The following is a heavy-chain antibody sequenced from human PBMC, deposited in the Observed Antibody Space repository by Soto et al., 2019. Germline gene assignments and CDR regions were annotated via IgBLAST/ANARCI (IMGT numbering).Heavy chain of an antibody. J-gene: IGHJ4*02. CDR1: SDSISSSY. Sequence: SETLSLTCAVSSDSISSSYWTWIRQPPGKGLEWIGYIYYRGTTNYNPSLKSRVTISVDTSKNHFSPNLRSVTAADTAVHYCARALLSGSGNYPLDYWGQGTLVTVSS. D-gene: IGHD3-10*01. CDR2: IYYRGTT. V-gene: IGHV4-59*01. CDR3: ARALLSGSGNYPLDY.